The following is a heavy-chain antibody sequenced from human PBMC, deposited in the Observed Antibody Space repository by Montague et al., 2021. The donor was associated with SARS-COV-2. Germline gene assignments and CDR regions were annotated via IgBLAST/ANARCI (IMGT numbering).Heavy chain of an antibody. J-gene: IGHJ4*02. CDR1: GFTFNSYE. CDR2: ISGSGSSS. Sequence: SLRLPCAASGFTFNSYEMNWVRQAPGKGLEWVSSISGSGSSSYHADSVRGRFTISRDNSRNSVYLQMNSLRAEDTAVYYCAREEDSYGSDTLDYWGQGTLVTVSS. V-gene: IGHV3-48*03. CDR3: AREEDSYGSDTLDY. D-gene: IGHD3-10*01.